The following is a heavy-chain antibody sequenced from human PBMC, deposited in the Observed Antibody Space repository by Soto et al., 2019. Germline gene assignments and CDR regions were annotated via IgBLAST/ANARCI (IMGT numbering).Heavy chain of an antibody. Sequence: ASETLSLTCTVSGDSISTADYHWNWIRQPPGKGLEWIGYIYYSGNTYYIPSLKSRVTISVDTSKNQISLKLNSVTAADTAVYYCARGIYSTSSFFDSWGQGTLVTVSS. D-gene: IGHD6-6*01. J-gene: IGHJ4*02. V-gene: IGHV4-30-4*01. CDR1: GDSISTADYH. CDR3: ARGIYSTSSFFDS. CDR2: IYYSGNT.